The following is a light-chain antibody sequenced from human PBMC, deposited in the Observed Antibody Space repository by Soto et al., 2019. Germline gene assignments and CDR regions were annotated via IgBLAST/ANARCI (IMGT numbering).Light chain of an antibody. CDR3: QSYGSSLSVLYV. Sequence: QSVLTQPPSVSGAPGQRVTISCTGSSSNIGAGYDVHWYQQLPGTAPKLLIYGNSNRPSGVPDRFSGSKSGTSASLAITGLQAEDEADYYCQSYGSSLSVLYVFGTGTKVTVL. J-gene: IGLJ1*01. V-gene: IGLV1-40*01. CDR2: GNS. CDR1: SSNIGAGYD.